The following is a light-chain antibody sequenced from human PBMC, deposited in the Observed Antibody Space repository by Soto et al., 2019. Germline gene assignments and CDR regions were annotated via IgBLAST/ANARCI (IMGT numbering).Light chain of an antibody. V-gene: IGKV3-20*01. CDR1: QSVSSSY. CDR2: GAS. Sequence: EIVLTQSPGTLSLSPGERATLSCRASQSVSSSYLAWYQQKPGQAPRLLIYGASSRATGIPDRFSGSGSGTDFTITISRLEPEDVAVYYCQQYGSSRTWTFGQGTKVEIK. CDR3: QQYGSSRTWT. J-gene: IGKJ1*01.